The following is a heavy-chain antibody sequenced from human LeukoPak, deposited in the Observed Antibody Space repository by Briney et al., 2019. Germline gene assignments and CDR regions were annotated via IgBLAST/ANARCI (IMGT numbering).Heavy chain of an antibody. J-gene: IGHJ4*02. Sequence: ASVKVSCKASGYAFTSYGISWVRQAPGQGLEWMGWISAYNGNTNYAQKLQGRVTMTTDTSTSTAYMELRSLRSDDTAVYYCARDSAGILTGYFDYWGQGTLVTVSS. CDR2: ISAYNGNT. D-gene: IGHD3-9*01. CDR3: ARDSAGILTGYFDY. CDR1: GYAFTSYG. V-gene: IGHV1-18*01.